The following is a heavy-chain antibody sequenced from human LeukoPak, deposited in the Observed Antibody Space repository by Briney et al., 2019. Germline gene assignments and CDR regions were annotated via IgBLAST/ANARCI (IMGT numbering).Heavy chain of an antibody. CDR2: ISYDGSNK. D-gene: IGHD3-22*01. Sequence: GSLRLSCAASGFTFSSYAMHWVRQAPGKGLEWVAVISYDGSNKYYADSVKGRFTISRDNSKNTLYLQMNSLRAEDTAVYYCARVPDSSGYYVWGQGTLVTVSS. V-gene: IGHV3-30-3*01. CDR3: ARVPDSSGYYV. CDR1: GFTFSSYA. J-gene: IGHJ4*02.